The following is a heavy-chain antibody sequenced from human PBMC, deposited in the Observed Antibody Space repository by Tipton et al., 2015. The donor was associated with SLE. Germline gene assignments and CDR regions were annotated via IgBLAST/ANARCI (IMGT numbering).Heavy chain of an antibody. J-gene: IGHJ4*02. V-gene: IGHV4-59*01. CDR1: GGSISTYY. CDR3: ATSPPYYNVWSGYLF. CDR2: IFYSGST. Sequence: GLVKPSETLSLTCTVSGGSISTYYWSWIRQPPGKGLEWIGYIFYSGSTSYNPTLKSRVTMSVDTTMNQFSLRLNSVTAADTAVYYCATSPPYYNVWSGYLFWGQGTLITVSS. D-gene: IGHD3-3*01.